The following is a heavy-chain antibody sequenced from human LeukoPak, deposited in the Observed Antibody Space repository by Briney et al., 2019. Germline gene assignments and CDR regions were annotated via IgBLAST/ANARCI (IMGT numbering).Heavy chain of an antibody. D-gene: IGHD1-1*01. CDR2: IYSAGDT. CDR1: GLTVGSNY. Sequence: AGGSLRLSCAASGLTVGSNYMTWVRQAPGKGLEWVSVIYSAGDTYYTDSVKGRFTISRDNSQNTVYLQMNSLRAEDTAVYYCARDLNAQSRALDIWGRGTMVTVSS. V-gene: IGHV3-53*01. CDR3: ARDLNAQSRALDI. J-gene: IGHJ3*02.